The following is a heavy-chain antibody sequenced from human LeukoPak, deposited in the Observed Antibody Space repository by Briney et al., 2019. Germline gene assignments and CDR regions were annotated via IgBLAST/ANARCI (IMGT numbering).Heavy chain of an antibody. CDR3: ARDQFGSSWFDP. D-gene: IGHD6-6*01. V-gene: IGHV1-8*01. Sequence: ASVKVSCRASGYTFTSYDINWVRQAAGQGLEWMGWMNPNSGNTGYAQKFQGRVTMTRNTSISTAYMELSSLRSDDTAVYYCARDQFGSSWFDPWGQGTLVTVSS. J-gene: IGHJ5*02. CDR2: MNPNSGNT. CDR1: GYTFTSYD.